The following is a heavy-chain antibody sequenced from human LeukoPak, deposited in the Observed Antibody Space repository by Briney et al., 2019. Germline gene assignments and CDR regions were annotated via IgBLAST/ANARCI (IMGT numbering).Heavy chain of an antibody. CDR2: INAKSGDT. J-gene: IGHJ5*01. CDR1: GYTFTDYY. V-gene: IGHV1-2*02. Sequence: GASVKVSCKASGYTFTDYYMHWVRQAPGQGLEWMGWINAKSGDTKYAQKFQARVTMTRDTSITTTYMEVSRLSSDDTAVYYCARQNTGQLDSWSQGTLVTVSS. D-gene: IGHD2-8*02. CDR3: ARQNTGQLDS.